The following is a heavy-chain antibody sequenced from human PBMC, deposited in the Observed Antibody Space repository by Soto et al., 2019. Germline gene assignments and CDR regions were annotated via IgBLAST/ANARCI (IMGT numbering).Heavy chain of an antibody. J-gene: IGHJ6*03. Sequence: EVQLVESGGGLVQPGGSLRLSCAASGFTFSSYSMNWVRQAPGKGLEWVSYISSSSSTIYYADSVKGRFTISRDNAKNLLYRQINILRAEDTALYYCARKGYFSGFNCYSLPYYYYYIDVWGKGTTVTFSS. CDR2: ISSSSSTI. CDR1: GFTFSSYS. V-gene: IGHV3-48*01. D-gene: IGHD2-15*01. CDR3: ARKGYFSGFNCYSLPYYYYYIDV.